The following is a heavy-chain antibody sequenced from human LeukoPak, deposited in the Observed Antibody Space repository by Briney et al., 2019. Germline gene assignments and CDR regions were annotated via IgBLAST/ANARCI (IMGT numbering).Heavy chain of an antibody. CDR2: VYYNGGT. Sequence: NPSETLSLTCTVSDGSINSSSYYWGWIRQPPGKGPEYLGSVYYNGGTSYNPPLKSRVTISIDTSKNQFSLRLTSVTAADTAVYSCARVGGYDSLTGYYPDHWGQGTLVTVSS. V-gene: IGHV4-39*01. D-gene: IGHD3-9*01. CDR3: ARVGGYDSLTGYYPDH. CDR1: DGSINSSSYY. J-gene: IGHJ4*02.